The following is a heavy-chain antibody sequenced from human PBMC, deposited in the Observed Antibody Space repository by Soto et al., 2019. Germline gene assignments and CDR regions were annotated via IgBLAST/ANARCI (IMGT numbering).Heavy chain of an antibody. V-gene: IGHV3-53*01. Sequence: SLRLSCAASGFTVSSNYMSWVRQAPGKGLEWVSVIYSGGSTYYADSVKGRFTISRDNSKNTLYLQMNSLRAEDTAVYYCARAPYYCSGGSCYYYYGMDVWGQGTTVTVS. D-gene: IGHD2-15*01. CDR2: IYSGGST. CDR3: ARAPYYCSGGSCYYYYGMDV. J-gene: IGHJ6*02. CDR1: GFTVSSNY.